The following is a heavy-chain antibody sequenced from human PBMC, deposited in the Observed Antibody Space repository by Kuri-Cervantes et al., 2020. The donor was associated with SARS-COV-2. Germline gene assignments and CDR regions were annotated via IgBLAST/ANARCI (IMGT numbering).Heavy chain of an antibody. V-gene: IGHV3-30*14. CDR1: GFTFSSYA. Sequence: GESLEISFAASGFTFSSYAMHWVRQAPGKGLEWVAVISYDGSNEYYADSVKGRFTISRDNAKNSLYLQMNSLRAEDTAGYYCACSSSDYWGQGTLVTVSS. D-gene: IGHD6-6*01. CDR3: ACSSSDY. J-gene: IGHJ4*02. CDR2: ISYDGSNE.